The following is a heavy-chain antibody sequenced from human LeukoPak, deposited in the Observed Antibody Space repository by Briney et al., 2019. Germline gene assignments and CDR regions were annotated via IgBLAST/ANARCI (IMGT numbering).Heavy chain of an antibody. Sequence: PGGSLRLSCAASGFTLSSYAMSWVRQAPGKGLEWVSSISRGGDSTYYADSVKGRSTISRDISKNTLYLQVNSLRAEDTAVYYCAKVETAAAATLRGFDYWGQGTLVTVSS. J-gene: IGHJ4*02. V-gene: IGHV3-23*01. CDR1: GFTLSSYA. CDR3: AKVETAAAATLRGFDY. D-gene: IGHD6-13*01. CDR2: ISRGGDST.